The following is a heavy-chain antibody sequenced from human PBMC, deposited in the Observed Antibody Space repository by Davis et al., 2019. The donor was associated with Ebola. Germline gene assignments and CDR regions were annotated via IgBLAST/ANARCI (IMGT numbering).Heavy chain of an antibody. CDR2: ITKSGSHR. D-gene: IGHD6-19*01. J-gene: IGHJ6*02. CDR3: AAKSIAVTGVYYYYGMDV. CDR1: GFTSSRYD. V-gene: IGHV3-48*03. Sequence: PGGSLRPSCETSGFTSSRYDMNWVRQAPGKGLEGISDITKSGSHRHYADAVKGRFTIARDNAKNSVYLEMSSLRVEDTAVYYCAAKSIAVTGVYYYYGMDVWGQGTTVIVSS.